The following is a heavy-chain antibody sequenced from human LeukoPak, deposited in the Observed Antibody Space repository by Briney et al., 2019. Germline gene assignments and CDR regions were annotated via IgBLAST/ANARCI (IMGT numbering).Heavy chain of an antibody. Sequence: GASVKVSCKASGYTFTGYYLHWVRQAPGQALEWMGCINPSSNGTNYAQKFQGRVTMIRDTSISTAYMELSRLRSDDTAVYYCARDGLTYYYDSSDQRGLDYWGQGTLVTVSS. CDR1: GYTFTGYY. D-gene: IGHD3-22*01. V-gene: IGHV1-2*02. CDR2: INPSSNGT. CDR3: ARDGLTYYYDSSDQRGLDY. J-gene: IGHJ4*02.